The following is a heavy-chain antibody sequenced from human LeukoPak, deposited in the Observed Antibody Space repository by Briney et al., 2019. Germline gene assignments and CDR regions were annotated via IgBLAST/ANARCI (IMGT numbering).Heavy chain of an antibody. CDR3: ARSLYSGYVYWFDP. CDR2: VIPIFGTA. V-gene: IGHV1-69*05. CDR1: GGTFSSYA. D-gene: IGHD5-12*01. Sequence: SVKVSCKASGGTFSSYAISWVRQAPGQGLEWMGRVIPIFGTANYAQKFQGRVTITTDESTSTAYMELSSLRSEDTAVYYCARSLYSGYVYWFDPWGQGTLVTVSS. J-gene: IGHJ5*02.